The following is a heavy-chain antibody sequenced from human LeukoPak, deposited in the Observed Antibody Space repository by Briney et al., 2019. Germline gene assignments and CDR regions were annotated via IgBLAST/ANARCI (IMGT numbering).Heavy chain of an antibody. CDR2: IYYSGST. Sequence: SETLSLTCTVSGGSISSSSYYWGWIRQPPGKGLEWIGSIYYSGSTYYNPSLKSRVTKSVDTSKNQFSLKLSSVTAADTAVYYCARVRKDFWSGYLDYWGQGTLVTASS. V-gene: IGHV4-39*07. D-gene: IGHD3-3*01. CDR1: GGSISSSSYY. J-gene: IGHJ4*02. CDR3: ARVRKDFWSGYLDY.